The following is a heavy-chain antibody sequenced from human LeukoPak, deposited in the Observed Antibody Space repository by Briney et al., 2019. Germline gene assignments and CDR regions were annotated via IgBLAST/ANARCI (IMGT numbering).Heavy chain of an antibody. J-gene: IGHJ6*02. CDR2: IYHSGST. CDR1: GGSISSSNW. Sequence: PSETLSLTCAVSGGSISSSNWWSWVRQPPGKGLEWIGEIYHSGSTNYNPSLKSRVTISVDKSKNQFSLKLSSVTAADTAVYYCASSPFPYVRYYYYGMDVWGQGTTVTVSS. D-gene: IGHD3-16*01. V-gene: IGHV4-4*02. CDR3: ASSPFPYVRYYYYGMDV.